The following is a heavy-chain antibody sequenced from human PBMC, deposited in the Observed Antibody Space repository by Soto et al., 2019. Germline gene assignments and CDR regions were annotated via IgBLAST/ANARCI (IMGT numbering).Heavy chain of an antibody. V-gene: IGHV4-38-2*02. CDR2: IYHSGST. D-gene: IGHD2-21*02. J-gene: IGHJ4*02. Sequence: TLSLTCAVPGYSISTGFNWGWIRQPPGKGLEWIGSIYHSGSTYYNLSLKSRVTISADTSKNQISLKLISVTAADTALYYCARDWGTDFYHFDSWGQGTLVTVSS. CDR1: GYSISTGFN. CDR3: ARDWGTDFYHFDS.